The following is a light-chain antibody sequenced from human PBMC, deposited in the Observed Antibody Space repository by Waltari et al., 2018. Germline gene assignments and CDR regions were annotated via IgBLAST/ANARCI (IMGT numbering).Light chain of an antibody. Sequence: DIQMTQSPFSLSASVGDRVIISCRASQSIINYLNWYQQKPGKAPELLIYTASTLQSGVPSRFSGSGFGADFTLTISSLQPEDFAAYYCQQSYTSPLTFGGGTNVEIK. CDR1: QSIINY. CDR2: TAS. CDR3: QQSYTSPLT. V-gene: IGKV1-39*01. J-gene: IGKJ4*01.